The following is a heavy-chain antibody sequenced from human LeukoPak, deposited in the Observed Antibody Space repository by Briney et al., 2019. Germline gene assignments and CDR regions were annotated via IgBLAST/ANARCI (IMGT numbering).Heavy chain of an antibody. CDR2: INPNSGGT. CDR1: GYTFTGYY. Sequence: ASVKVSCKASGYTFTGYYMHWVRQAPGQGLDWMGRINPNSGGTNYAQKFQGRVTMTRDTSISTAYMEPSRLRSDDTAVYYCARLATVAGTVRDDWGQGTLVTVFS. D-gene: IGHD6-19*01. CDR3: ARLATVAGTVRDD. V-gene: IGHV1-2*06. J-gene: IGHJ4*02.